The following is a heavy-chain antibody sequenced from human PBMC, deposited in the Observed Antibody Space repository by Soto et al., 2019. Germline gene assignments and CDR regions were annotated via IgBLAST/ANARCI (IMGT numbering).Heavy chain of an antibody. D-gene: IGHD2-2*01. CDR3: AKGPSIVVVPAAEVYYYYGMDV. CDR2: ISYDGSNK. Sequence: SLRLSCAASGFTFSSYGMHWVRQAPGKGLEWVAVISYDGSNKYYADSVKGRFTISRDNSKNTLYLQMNSLRAEDTAVYYCAKGPSIVVVPAAEVYYYYGMDVSGQGTTIIVSS. CDR1: GFTFSSYG. V-gene: IGHV3-30*18. J-gene: IGHJ6*02.